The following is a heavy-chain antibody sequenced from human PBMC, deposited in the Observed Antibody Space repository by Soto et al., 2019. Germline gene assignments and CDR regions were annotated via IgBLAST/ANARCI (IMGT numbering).Heavy chain of an antibody. CDR3: ARQGSY. CDR2: IYFNGNT. CDR1: GVSISDTSYY. Sequence: QLQLQESGPGLVKPSETLSLTCTVSGVSISDTSYYWGWIRQPPGKGLEWIGTIYFNGNTFYNPSLKSRLTISVDTSSNQFSLRLTSVTAADTAVYYCARQGSYLGQGTLVAVSS. V-gene: IGHV4-39*01. J-gene: IGHJ4*02.